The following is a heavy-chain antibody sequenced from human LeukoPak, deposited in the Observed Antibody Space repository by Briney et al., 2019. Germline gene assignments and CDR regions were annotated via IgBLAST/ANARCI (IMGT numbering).Heavy chain of an antibody. J-gene: IGHJ6*04. V-gene: IGHV3-53*01. CDR2: IYSGGST. CDR3: AELGITMIGGV. D-gene: IGHD3-10*02. CDR1: GFTVSSNY. Sequence: GGSLRLSCAASGFTVSSNYMSWVRQAPGKGLEWVSVIYSGGSTYYADSVKGRFTISRDNSKNTLYLQMNSLRAEDTAVYYCAELGITMIGGVWGRGTTVTISS.